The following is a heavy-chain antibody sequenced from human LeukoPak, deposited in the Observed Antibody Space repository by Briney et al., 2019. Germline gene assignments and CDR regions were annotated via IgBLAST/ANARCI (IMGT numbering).Heavy chain of an antibody. D-gene: IGHD3-16*01. J-gene: IGHJ4*02. V-gene: IGHV1-69*05. CDR1: GGTFSSYA. Sequence: SVKVSCKASGGTFSSYAISWVRQAPGQGLEWMGRIIPIFGTANYAQKFQGRVTITTDESTSTAYMELSSLRSEDTAVYYCARETYYHYYFDYWGQGTLVTVSS. CDR3: ARETYYHYYFDY. CDR2: IIPIFGTA.